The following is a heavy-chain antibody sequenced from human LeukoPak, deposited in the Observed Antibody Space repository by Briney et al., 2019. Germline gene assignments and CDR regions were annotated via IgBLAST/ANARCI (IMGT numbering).Heavy chain of an antibody. Sequence: GASVKVSCKASGYTLTSYYMHWVRQAPGQGLEWMGIINPSGGSTSYAQKFQGRVTMTRDTSTSTVYMELSSLRSEDTAVYYCARPAGGSGSYYYFDYWGQGTLVTVSS. CDR2: INPSGGST. J-gene: IGHJ4*02. V-gene: IGHV1-46*01. D-gene: IGHD3-10*01. CDR1: GYTLTSYY. CDR3: ARPAGGSGSYYYFDY.